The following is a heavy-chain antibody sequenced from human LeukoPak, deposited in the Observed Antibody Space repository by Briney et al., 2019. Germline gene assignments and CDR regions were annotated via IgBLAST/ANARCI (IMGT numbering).Heavy chain of an antibody. J-gene: IGHJ5*02. CDR2: ISAYNGNT. D-gene: IGHD3-22*01. CDR3: ARMSYYDSSGDNWFDP. Sequence: ASVTVSCKASGYTFTSYGISWVRQAPGQGLEWMGWISAYNGNTNYAQKLQGRVTMTTDTSTSTAYMELRSLRSDDTAVYYCARMSYYDSSGDNWFDPWGQGTLVTVSS. CDR1: GYTFTSYG. V-gene: IGHV1-18*01.